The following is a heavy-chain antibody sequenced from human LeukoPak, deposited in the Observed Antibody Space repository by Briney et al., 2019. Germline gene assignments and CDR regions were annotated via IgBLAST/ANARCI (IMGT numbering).Heavy chain of an antibody. Sequence: SETLSLTCTVSGGSISSYYWSWIRQPPGKGLEWIGYIYYSGSTNYNPSLKSRVTISVDTSKNQFSLKLSSVTAADTAVYYCARTARGYSYGSPYYYYGMDVWGQGTTVTVSS. V-gene: IGHV4-59*01. CDR3: ARTARGYSYGSPYYYYGMDV. CDR1: GGSISSYY. J-gene: IGHJ6*02. D-gene: IGHD5-18*01. CDR2: IYYSGST.